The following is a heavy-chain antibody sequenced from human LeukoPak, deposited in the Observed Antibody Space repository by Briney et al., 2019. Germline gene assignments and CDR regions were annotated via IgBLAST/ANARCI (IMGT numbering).Heavy chain of an antibody. CDR3: ATAAVGATLLNSYYAFDV. CDR2: IKSKLDSGTI. V-gene: IGHV3-15*01. D-gene: IGHD1-26*01. CDR1: GFTFSDAW. J-gene: IGHJ6*02. Sequence: GGSLRLSCAASGFTFSDAWMTCVRQAPGKGLEWVGRIKSKLDSGTIDYAAPVKGRFTISRDDPKNTLYLQMNSLKTEDTGVYYCATAAVGATLLNSYYAFDVWGQGTTVTVSS.